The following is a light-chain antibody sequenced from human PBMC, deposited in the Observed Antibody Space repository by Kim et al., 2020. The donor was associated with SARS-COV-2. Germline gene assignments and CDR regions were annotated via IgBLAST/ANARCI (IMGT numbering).Light chain of an antibody. Sequence: GQRVTISGSGSSSNIGNNFVYWYQQVPGMAPKRLIYKNTERPSGVPDRFSGSKSGTSASLAISGLRSGDEADYYCVAWDNTRTGWVFGGGTKLTVL. CDR1: SSNIGNNF. V-gene: IGLV1-47*01. CDR2: KNT. CDR3: VAWDNTRTGWV. J-gene: IGLJ3*02.